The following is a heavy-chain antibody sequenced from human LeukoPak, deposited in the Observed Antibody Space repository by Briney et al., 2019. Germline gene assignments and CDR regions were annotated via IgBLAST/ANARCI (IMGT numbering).Heavy chain of an antibody. CDR2: IYHSAST. V-gene: IGHV4-39*01. CDR1: GGSITASSYS. Sequence: SETLSLTCSVSGGSITASSYSWVCIRQPPGKGRECIGSIYHSASTYYNPSLKSRVTISVATPKNKFSLKLTSVTAADTAVYYCAAIMTTVTAFDIWGQGTIATV. D-gene: IGHD4-17*01. J-gene: IGHJ3*02. CDR3: AAIMTTVTAFDI.